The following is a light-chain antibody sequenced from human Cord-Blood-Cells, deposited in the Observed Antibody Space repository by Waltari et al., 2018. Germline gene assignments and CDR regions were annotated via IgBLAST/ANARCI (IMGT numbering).Light chain of an antibody. CDR2: EGS. Sequence: QSALTQPASVSGSPGQSITISCTGTSSDVGSSNLVTWYQPHPRKAPKLMIYEGSKRPSGVSNRCSGAKSGNTASLTISGLQADDEADYYCCSYAGSSTLVFGGGTKLTVL. CDR3: CSYAGSSTLV. V-gene: IGLV2-23*01. J-gene: IGLJ3*02. CDR1: SSDVGSSNL.